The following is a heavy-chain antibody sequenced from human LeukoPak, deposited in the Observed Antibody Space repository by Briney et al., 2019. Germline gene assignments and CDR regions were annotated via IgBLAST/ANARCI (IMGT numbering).Heavy chain of an antibody. CDR2: IYYSGST. CDR1: CLHNSSGGYY. Sequence: TLPLTCTLSCLHNSSGGYYRPWTRQHPAKGLEWLEYIYYSGSTYYKPSLKSRVTISVDTSKNQFSLKLSSVTAADTAVYYCAIFAGPSSGGSWAFDYWGQGTLVTVSS. V-gene: IGHV4-31*03. D-gene: IGHD2-15*01. CDR3: AIFAGPSSGGSWAFDY. J-gene: IGHJ4*02.